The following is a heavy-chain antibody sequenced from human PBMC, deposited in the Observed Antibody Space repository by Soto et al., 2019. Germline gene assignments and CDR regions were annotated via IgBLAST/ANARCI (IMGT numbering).Heavy chain of an antibody. CDR3: TREPRNYYDSIGSANWFDP. D-gene: IGHD3-22*01. CDR2: IRSKTNSYAT. J-gene: IGHJ5*02. CDR1: GFTFSGSA. V-gene: IGHV3-73*01. Sequence: PGGSLRLSCAASGFTFSGSAMHWVRQASGKGLEWVGRIRSKTNSYATAYAASVKGRFTISRDDSKDTAYLQMNSLKTEDTAVYYCTREPRNYYDSIGSANWFDPWGQGTLVTVSS.